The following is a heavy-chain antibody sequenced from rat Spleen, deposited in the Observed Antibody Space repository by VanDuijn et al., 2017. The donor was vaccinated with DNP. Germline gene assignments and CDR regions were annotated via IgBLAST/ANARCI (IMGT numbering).Heavy chain of an antibody. V-gene: IGHV3-1*01. CDR2: ISYSGST. CDR3: ATGGAGIWFAY. J-gene: IGHJ3*01. D-gene: IGHD4-2*01. Sequence: EVQLQESGPGLVKPSQSLSLTCSVTGSSIISNYWAWIRKFPGNKMEWTGYISYSGSTSYNPSLKSLISITRDTSKNQFFLQLNSVTTEDTATYYCATGGAGIWFAYWGQGTLVTVSS. CDR1: GSSIISNY.